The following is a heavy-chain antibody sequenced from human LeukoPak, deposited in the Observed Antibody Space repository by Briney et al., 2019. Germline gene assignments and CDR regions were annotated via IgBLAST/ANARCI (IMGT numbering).Heavy chain of an antibody. J-gene: IGHJ6*03. CDR2: IRSKANSYAT. Sequence: PGGSLRLSCAASGFTFSGSAMHWVRQASGKGLGWVGRIRSKANSYATAYAASVKGRFTISRDDSKNTAYLQMNSLKTEDTAVYYCTRRQWLVHYYYYYYMDVWGKGTTVTVSS. CDR1: GFTFSGSA. D-gene: IGHD6-19*01. CDR3: TRRQWLVHYYYYYYMDV. V-gene: IGHV3-73*01.